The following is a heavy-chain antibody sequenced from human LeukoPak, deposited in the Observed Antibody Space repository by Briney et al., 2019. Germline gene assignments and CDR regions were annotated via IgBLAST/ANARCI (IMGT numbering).Heavy chain of an antibody. CDR1: GYTFTGYY. D-gene: IGHD4-17*01. V-gene: IGHV1-2*06. J-gene: IGHJ5*02. Sequence: ASVKVSCKASGYTFTGYYMYWVRPAPGQGPEWMGRINPNSGGTDYAQKFQGRVTMTRDTSISTAYMELSRLTSDDTAVYYCARVATITYGDPRMNWFDPWGQGTLVTVSS. CDR2: INPNSGGT. CDR3: ARVATITYGDPRMNWFDP.